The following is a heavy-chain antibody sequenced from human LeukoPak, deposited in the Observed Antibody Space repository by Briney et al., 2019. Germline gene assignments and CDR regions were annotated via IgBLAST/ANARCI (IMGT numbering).Heavy chain of an antibody. CDR2: IYYSGST. CDR3: ASLGGYSYDSSGYWE. J-gene: IGHJ4*02. Sequence: SETLSLTCTVSSGSISSGGYYWSWFRQHPGKGLEWIGYIYYSGSTYYNPSLKSRVTISVDTSKNQFSLKLSSVTAADTAVYYCASLGGYSYDSSGYWEWGQGTLVTVSS. CDR1: SGSISSGGYY. V-gene: IGHV4-31*03. D-gene: IGHD3-22*01.